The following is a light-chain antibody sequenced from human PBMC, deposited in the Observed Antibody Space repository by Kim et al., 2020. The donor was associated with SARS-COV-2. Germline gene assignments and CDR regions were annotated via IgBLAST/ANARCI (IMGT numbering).Light chain of an antibody. CDR2: DAS. V-gene: IGKV3-11*01. CDR1: QRGSTY. J-gene: IGKJ4*01. CDR3: QQRSNWPPALT. Sequence: PGERATRTCRASQRGSTYLAWYQQKPGQAPRLLSYDASNRATGIPNRFSGSGSGTDFTLTISSLESEDFAVYYCQQRSNWPPALTFGGGTKVDIK.